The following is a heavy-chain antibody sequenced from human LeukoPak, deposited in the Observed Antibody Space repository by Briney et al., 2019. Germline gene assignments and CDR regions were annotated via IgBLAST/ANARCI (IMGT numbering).Heavy chain of an antibody. J-gene: IGHJ4*02. CDR2: MNTDGSST. V-gene: IGHV3-74*01. CDR3: ARDPMIVVEYFDY. D-gene: IGHD3-22*01. CDR1: GFTSSSYW. Sequence: GGSLRLSCAVSGFTSSSYWMHWVRQAAGKGLVSVSRMNTDGSSTHYADSVKGRFTISRDNAKNSLYLQMNSLRAENTAVYYCARDPMIVVEYFDYWGQGTLVTVSS.